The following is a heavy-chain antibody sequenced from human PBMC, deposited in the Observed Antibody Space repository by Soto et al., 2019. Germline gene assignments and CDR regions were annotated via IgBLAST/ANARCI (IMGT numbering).Heavy chain of an antibody. J-gene: IGHJ4*02. D-gene: IGHD4-4*01. V-gene: IGHV3-23*01. CDR2: ISGSGGST. CDR3: AKDDDYSNYYFDY. CDR1: GFTFSRYA. Sequence: EVQLLESGGGLVQPGGSLRLSCAASGFTFSRYAMSWVRQAPGKGLEWVSAISGSGGSTYYADSVKGRFTISRDNSKNTLYLQMNSLRAEDTAVYYCAKDDDYSNYYFDYWGQGTLVTVSS.